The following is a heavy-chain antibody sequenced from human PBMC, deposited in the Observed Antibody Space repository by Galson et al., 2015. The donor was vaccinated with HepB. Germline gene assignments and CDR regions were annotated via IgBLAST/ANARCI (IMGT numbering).Heavy chain of an antibody. CDR1: GFTFSSYS. V-gene: IGHV3-21*01. CDR3: ARDVEGDFSYYYYGMDV. CDR2: ISSSSSYI. J-gene: IGHJ6*02. Sequence: SLRLSCAASGFTFSSYSMNWVRQAPGKGLEWVSSISSSSSYIHYADSVKGRFTISRDNAKNSLYLQMSSLRAEDTAVYYCARDVEGDFSYYYYGMDVWGQGTTVTVSS. D-gene: IGHD2-21*02.